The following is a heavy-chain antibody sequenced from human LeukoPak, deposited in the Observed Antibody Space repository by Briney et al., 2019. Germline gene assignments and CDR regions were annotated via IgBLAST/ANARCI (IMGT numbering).Heavy chain of an antibody. CDR3: ARDRRNYYDSSGYYDY. CDR1: GFTFSSYW. Sequence: GGSLRLSCAASGFTFSSYWMSWVRQAPGKGLEWVANIKQDGSEKYYVDSVKGRFTIPRDNAKNSLYLQMNSLGAEDTAVYYCARDRRNYYDSSGYYDYWGQGTLVTVSS. J-gene: IGHJ4*02. V-gene: IGHV3-7*01. CDR2: IKQDGSEK. D-gene: IGHD3-22*01.